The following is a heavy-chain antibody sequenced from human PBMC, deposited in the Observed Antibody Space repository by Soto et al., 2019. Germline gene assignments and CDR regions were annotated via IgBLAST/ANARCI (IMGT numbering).Heavy chain of an antibody. J-gene: IGHJ4*02. CDR1: GFSLSNYW. CDR2: INIDGSTT. V-gene: IGHV3-74*01. CDR3: VRIRRGDGYTFGY. Sequence: EVQLVESGGVSVQPGGSLRLSCAASGFSLSNYWMHWFRQAPGKGLVWVSRINIDGSTTTYADSVKGRFTISRDTAKNTLYLQMNSLRDEDTAVYYCVRIRRGDGYTFGYWGQGTLVTVSS. D-gene: IGHD5-12*01.